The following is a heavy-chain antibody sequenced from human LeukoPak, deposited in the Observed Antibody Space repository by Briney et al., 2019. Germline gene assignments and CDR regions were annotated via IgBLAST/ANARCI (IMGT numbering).Heavy chain of an antibody. J-gene: IGHJ4*02. V-gene: IGHV6-1*01. CDR3: VKSGGYGLIDY. Sequence: SQTLSLTCAISGDTVSNKRSAWNWIRQSPSRGLEWLGRTYYRSEWYNDYAVSVKSRITINPDTSKNQFSLRLSSVTAADTAMYYCVKSGGYGLIDYWGQGTLVTVSS. CDR1: GDTVSNKRSA. D-gene: IGHD6-19*01. CDR2: TYYRSEWYN.